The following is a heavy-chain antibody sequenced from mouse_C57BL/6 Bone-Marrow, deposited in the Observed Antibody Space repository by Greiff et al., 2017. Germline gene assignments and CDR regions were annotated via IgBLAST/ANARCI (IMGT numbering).Heavy chain of an antibody. CDR2: INPGSGGT. D-gene: IGHD1-1*01. Sequence: QVQLKESGAELVRPGTSVKVSCKASGYAFTNYLIEWVKQRPGQGLEWIGVINPGSGGTNYNEKFKGKATLTADKSSSTAYMQLSSLTSEDSAVYFCARGYYGSPWGQGTLVTVSA. CDR3: ARGYYGSP. J-gene: IGHJ3*01. CDR1: GYAFTNYL. V-gene: IGHV1-54*01.